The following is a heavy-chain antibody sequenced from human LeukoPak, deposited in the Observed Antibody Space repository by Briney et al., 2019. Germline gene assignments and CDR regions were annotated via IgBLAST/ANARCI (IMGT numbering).Heavy chain of an antibody. Sequence: GGSLRLSCAASGFTFSDYYMSWVRQAPGKGLEWVGFIRSKAYGGTAQYAASVKGRFTISRDDSKSIAYLQMSSLKTEDTAVYYCIRVIRGYNANGDYWGQGTLVTVSS. CDR2: IRSKAYGGTA. CDR3: IRVIRGYNANGDY. D-gene: IGHD5-24*01. CDR1: GFTFSDYY. V-gene: IGHV3-49*04. J-gene: IGHJ4*02.